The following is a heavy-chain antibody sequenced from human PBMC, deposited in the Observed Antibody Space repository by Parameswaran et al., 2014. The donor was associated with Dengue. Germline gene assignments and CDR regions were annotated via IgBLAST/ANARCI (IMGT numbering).Heavy chain of an antibody. CDR2: IYYSGST. CDR3: ARRTPSGWYPWYFDL. Sequence: VRQAPGKGLEWIGYIYYSGSTNYNPSLKSRVTISVDTSKNQFSLKLSSVTAADTAVYYCARRTPSGWYPWYFDLWGRGTLVTVSS. V-gene: IGHV4-59*08. D-gene: IGHD6-19*01. J-gene: IGHJ2*01.